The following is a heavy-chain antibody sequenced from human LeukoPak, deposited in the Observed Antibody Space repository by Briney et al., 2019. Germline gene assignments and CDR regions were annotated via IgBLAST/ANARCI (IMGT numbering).Heavy chain of an antibody. V-gene: IGHV4-59*01. CDR2: IYYSGST. D-gene: IGHD3-22*01. Sequence: SETLSLTCTVSGGSISNYYWSWIRQPPGKGLEWIGYIYYSGSTNYNPSLKSRVTISVDTSKNQFSLKLSSVTAADTAVYYCARGSYYYDSSGLTPFDYWGQGTLVTVSS. CDR3: ARGSYYYDSSGLTPFDY. CDR1: GGSISNYY. J-gene: IGHJ4*02.